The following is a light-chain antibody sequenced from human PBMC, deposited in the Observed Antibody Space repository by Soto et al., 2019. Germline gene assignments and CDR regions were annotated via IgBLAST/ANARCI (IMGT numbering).Light chain of an antibody. CDR3: QQYYSFPPT. Sequence: DIQMTQSPSSLSASVGDRVTITCRASQNINTYVNWYQQKPGKAPELLIYAASTLQSGVPSRFSGSGSGTDFTLTISCLQSEDFATYYCQQYYSFPPTFGQGTKVDIK. V-gene: IGKV1-39*01. J-gene: IGKJ1*01. CDR1: QNINTY. CDR2: AAS.